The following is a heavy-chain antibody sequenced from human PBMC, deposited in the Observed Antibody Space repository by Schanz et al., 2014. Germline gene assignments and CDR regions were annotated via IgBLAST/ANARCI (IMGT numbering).Heavy chain of an antibody. Sequence: EVQLVESGGGVVRPGGSLRLSCAASGFTFSTYCMHWVRQAPGKGLDWVSGISGSGSSTYYADSVKGRFTISRDNSKNSLHLQINSPKGKDADIYYRQRGDPVPGLDYWGRGTLVTVSS. V-gene: IGHV3-23*04. CDR1: GFTFSTYC. CDR3: QRGDPVPGLDY. CDR2: ISGSGSST. D-gene: IGHD3-10*01. J-gene: IGHJ4*02.